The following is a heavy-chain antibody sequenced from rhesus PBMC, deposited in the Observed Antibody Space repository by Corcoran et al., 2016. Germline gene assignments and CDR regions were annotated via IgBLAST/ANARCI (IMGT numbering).Heavy chain of an antibody. CDR1: GGSISSNY. D-gene: IGHD2-39*01. V-gene: IGHV4-173*01. CDR3: ARDDPYDYGLDS. J-gene: IGHJ6*01. CDR2: ISGRGGST. Sequence: QLQLQESGPGLVKPSETLSLTCAVSGGSISSNYWSWIRQPPGKGLEWIGRISGRGGSTDYNPSLKSRVTISTDTSKNQFSLKLSSVTPADTAVYYCARDDPYDYGLDSWGQGVVVTVSS.